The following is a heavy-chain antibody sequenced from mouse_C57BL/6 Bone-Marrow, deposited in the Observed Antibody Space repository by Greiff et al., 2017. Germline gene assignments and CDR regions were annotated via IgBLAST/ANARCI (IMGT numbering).Heavy chain of an antibody. D-gene: IGHD3-2*02. V-gene: IGHV1-62-2*01. Sequence: VKLQESGAELVKPGASVKLSCKASGYTFTEYTIHWVKQRSGQGLEWIGWFYPGRGSIKYNEKFKDKATLTADKSSSTVYMELSRLTSEDSAVYFCARHEEGLRLRGYAMDYWGQGTSVTVSS. CDR1: GYTFTEYT. CDR3: ARHEEGLRLRGYAMDY. CDR2: FYPGRGSI. J-gene: IGHJ4*01.